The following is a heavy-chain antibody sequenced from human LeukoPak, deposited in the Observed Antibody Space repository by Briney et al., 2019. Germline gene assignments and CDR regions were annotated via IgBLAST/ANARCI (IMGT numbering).Heavy chain of an antibody. V-gene: IGHV4-59*08. CDR1: GGSISSYY. CDR3: ARTTYPASAVDY. CDR2: IYYSGST. J-gene: IGHJ4*02. D-gene: IGHD2/OR15-2a*01. Sequence: PSETLSLTCTVSGGSISSYYWSWIRQPPGKGLEWIGYIYYSGSTNYNPSLKSRVTISVDTSKNQFSMKLSSVTAADTAVYYCARTTYPASAVDYWGQGALVTVSS.